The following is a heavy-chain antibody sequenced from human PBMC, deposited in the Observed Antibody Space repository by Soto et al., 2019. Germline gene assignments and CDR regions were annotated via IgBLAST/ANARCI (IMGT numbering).Heavy chain of an antibody. V-gene: IGHV1-18*01. D-gene: IGHD6-19*01. Sequence: ASVKVSCKASGYTFTSYGISWVRQAPGQGLEWMGWISAYNGNTNYAQKLQGRVTMTTDTSTSTAHMELRSLRSDDTAVYYCAVSTKAVAGTFVYWGQGNLVTFSS. CDR1: GYTFTSYG. CDR2: ISAYNGNT. J-gene: IGHJ4*02. CDR3: AVSTKAVAGTFVY.